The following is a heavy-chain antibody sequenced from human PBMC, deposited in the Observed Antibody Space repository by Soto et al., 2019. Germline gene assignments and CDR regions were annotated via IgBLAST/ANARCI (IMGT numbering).Heavy chain of an antibody. Sequence: QVQLVQSGAEVKKPGSSVKVSCKASGGTFSSYAISWVRQAPGPGLEWMGGIIPIFGTANYARKFQGRVTITADNSTSTAYMELRSLRSEDTAVYYCARESNGYGGDGLDYWGQGTLVTVSS. CDR1: GGTFSSYA. CDR2: IIPIFGTA. D-gene: IGHD3-10*01. V-gene: IGHV1-69*06. J-gene: IGHJ4*02. CDR3: ARESNGYGGDGLDY.